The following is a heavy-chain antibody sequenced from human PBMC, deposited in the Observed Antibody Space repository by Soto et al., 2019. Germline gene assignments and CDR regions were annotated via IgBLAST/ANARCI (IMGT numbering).Heavy chain of an antibody. J-gene: IGHJ6*02. D-gene: IGHD2-8*01. CDR2: INHSGST. CDR1: GGSFSGYS. V-gene: IGHV4-34*01. Sequence: PSETLSLTCAVYGGSFSGYSWTWIRQPPGTGLEWIGEINHSGSTNYNPSLKSRVTISVDTSKNQFSLRLSSVTAADTAVYYCARKVSTNFYYYYYGMDVWGQGTTVTVSS. CDR3: ARKVSTNFYYYYYGMDV.